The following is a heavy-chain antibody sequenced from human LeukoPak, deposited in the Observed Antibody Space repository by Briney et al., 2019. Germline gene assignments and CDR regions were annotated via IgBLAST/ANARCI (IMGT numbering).Heavy chain of an antibody. Sequence: GGSLRLSCAASGFTFNNYAMTWVRQAPGKGLEMVSIINTSGGSTYYADSVKGRFTISRDNSKNTLYLQMNSLRAEDTAVYYCAKDHRYSGSYLFDYWGQGTLVTVSS. J-gene: IGHJ4*02. CDR2: INTSGGST. V-gene: IGHV3-23*01. D-gene: IGHD1-26*01. CDR1: GFTFNNYA. CDR3: AKDHRYSGSYLFDY.